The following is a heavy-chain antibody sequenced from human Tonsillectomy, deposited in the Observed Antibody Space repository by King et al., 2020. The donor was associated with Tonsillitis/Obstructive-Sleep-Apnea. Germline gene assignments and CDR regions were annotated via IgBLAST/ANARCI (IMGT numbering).Heavy chain of an antibody. CDR1: GFTFSSYS. J-gene: IGHJ6*03. Sequence: VQLVESGGGLVQPGGSLSLSCAASGFTFSSYSMNWVRQAPGKGLEWVSYISSVSSTIYYAXYVKGRFTISRDNAKNSLYLQVNSLRDEETAVYYCARGGYCSSTSCYMDDYYYFYMDVWGRGTTVTVSS. V-gene: IGHV3-48*02. D-gene: IGHD2-2*02. CDR3: ARGGYCSSTSCYMDDYYYFYMDV. CDR2: ISSVSSTI.